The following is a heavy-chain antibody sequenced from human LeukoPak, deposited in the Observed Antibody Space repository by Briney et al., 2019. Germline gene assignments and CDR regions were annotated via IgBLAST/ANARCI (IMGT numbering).Heavy chain of an antibody. CDR2: IYYSGST. V-gene: IGHV4-39*01. CDR3: ASRMYSSSSRLNFDY. J-gene: IGHJ4*02. CDR1: GGSISSSSYY. D-gene: IGHD6-6*01. Sequence: PSETLSLTCTVSGGSISSSSYYWGWIRQPPGKGLEWIGSIYYSGSTYYNPSLKSRVTISVDTSKNQFSLKLSSVTAADTAVYYCASRMYSSSSRLNFDYWVQGTLVTVSS.